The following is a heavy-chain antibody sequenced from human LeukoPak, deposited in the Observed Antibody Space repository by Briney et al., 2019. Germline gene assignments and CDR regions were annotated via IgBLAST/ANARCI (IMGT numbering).Heavy chain of an antibody. CDR3: ARDYYDSSGYLPFRY. Sequence: KSSETLSLTCTVSGGSISSGNYYWSWIQQPAGKGLEWIGRINTSGSTNYNPSLKSRVTISIDTSKNQLSLKLSSVTAADTAVYYCARDYYDSSGYLPFRYCSQGTLVTVSS. V-gene: IGHV4-61*02. D-gene: IGHD3-22*01. CDR1: GGSISSGNYY. CDR2: INTSGST. J-gene: IGHJ4*02.